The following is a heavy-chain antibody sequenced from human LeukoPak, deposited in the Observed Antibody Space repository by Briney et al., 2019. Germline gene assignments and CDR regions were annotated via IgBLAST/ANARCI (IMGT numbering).Heavy chain of an antibody. J-gene: IGHJ3*02. CDR3: ARGYSYGFRGVRAFDI. Sequence: SETLSLTCTVYGCSISSGSDYWSWIRQPAGKGLEWIGRIYTSGSTNYNPSLKSRVTISVDTSKNQFSLKLSSVTAADTAVYYCARGYSYGFRGVRAFDIWSQGTMVTVSS. V-gene: IGHV4-61*02. D-gene: IGHD5-18*01. CDR1: GCSISSGSDY. CDR2: IYTSGST.